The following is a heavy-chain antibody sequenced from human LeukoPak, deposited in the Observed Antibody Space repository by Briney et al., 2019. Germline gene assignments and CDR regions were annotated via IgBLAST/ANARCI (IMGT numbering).Heavy chain of an antibody. V-gene: IGHV3-23*01. CDR1: GFTFSSYA. D-gene: IGHD5-24*01. CDR2: ISGSGGST. Sequence: GGSLRLSCAASGFTFSSYAMSWVRQAPGKGLEWVSSISGSGGSTYYADSVKGRFTISRDNSKNTLYLQMNSLRAEDTAVYYCAKAPVGWLQLDYFDYWGQGTLVTVSS. CDR3: AKAPVGWLQLDYFDY. J-gene: IGHJ4*02.